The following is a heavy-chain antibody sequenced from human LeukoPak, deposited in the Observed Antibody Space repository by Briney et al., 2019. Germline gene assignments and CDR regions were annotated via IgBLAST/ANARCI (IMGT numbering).Heavy chain of an antibody. V-gene: IGHV4-31*03. Sequence: SLTLSLPCTVSGGPISSGGYHWSWICQQPGKVLERFGSIYYSGSTYYSPSLKSRVTISVDTSKNQFSLKLSSVTAADTAVYYCARRRVVTTVTRNYYYYMDVWGKGTTVTVSS. CDR3: ARRRVVTTVTRNYYYYMDV. CDR2: IYYSGST. CDR1: GGPISSGGYH. J-gene: IGHJ6*03. D-gene: IGHD4-11*01.